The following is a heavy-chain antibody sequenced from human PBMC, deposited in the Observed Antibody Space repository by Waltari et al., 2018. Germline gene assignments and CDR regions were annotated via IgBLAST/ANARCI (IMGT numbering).Heavy chain of an antibody. D-gene: IGHD6-19*01. V-gene: IGHV1-69*01. Sequence: QVQLVQSGAEVKKPGSSVKVSCKASGGTFSSYAISWVRQAPGLGLEWMGGIIPILGTANYAQKFQGRVTITADESTSTAYMELSSLRSEDTAVYYCARDPGAVAGMLDWFDPWGQGTLVTVSS. CDR3: ARDPGAVAGMLDWFDP. J-gene: IGHJ5*02. CDR1: GGTFSSYA. CDR2: IIPILGTA.